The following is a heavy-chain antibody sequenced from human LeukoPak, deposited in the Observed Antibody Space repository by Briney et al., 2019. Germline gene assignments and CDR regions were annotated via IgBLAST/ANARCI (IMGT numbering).Heavy chain of an antibody. CDR2: ISSSGSTI. J-gene: IGHJ6*03. CDR3: AREVFYYYYMDV. V-gene: IGHV3-48*04. Sequence: PGGSLRLSCAASGFTFSDFWMNWVRQAPGKGLEWVSYISSSGSTIYYADSVKGRFTISRDNAKNSLYLQMNSLRAEDTAVYYCAREVFYYYYMDVWGKGTTVTISS. CDR1: GFTFSDFW.